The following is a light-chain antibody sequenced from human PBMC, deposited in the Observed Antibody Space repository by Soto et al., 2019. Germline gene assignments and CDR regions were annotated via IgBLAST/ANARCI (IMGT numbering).Light chain of an antibody. V-gene: IGKV3-20*01. Sequence: EIVLTPSPGTLSLSPGQRATLSCRASQRLSASDIAWYQPKPGQAPKFLIYGVSSRATGIPDRFSGSGSGTDFTLTISRLEPEDFAVYHCQQYGSSPLITFGQGTRLEIK. CDR2: GVS. CDR1: QRLSASD. CDR3: QQYGSSPLIT. J-gene: IGKJ5*01.